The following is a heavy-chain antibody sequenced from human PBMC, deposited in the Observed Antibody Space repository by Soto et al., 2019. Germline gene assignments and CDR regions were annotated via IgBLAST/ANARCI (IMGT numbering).Heavy chain of an antibody. Sequence: EVQLLDSGGGLVQPGGSLGLSCAASGFTFNNYAMNWVRQAPGMGLEWVATISNTGGGTYYADSVKGRFTISRDNSKNTLYLQMSRLRVEDTAVYYCAKDRLAGNFDYWGQGTQVTVSS. CDR2: ISNTGGGT. V-gene: IGHV3-23*01. CDR3: AKDRLAGNFDY. CDR1: GFTFNNYA. J-gene: IGHJ4*02.